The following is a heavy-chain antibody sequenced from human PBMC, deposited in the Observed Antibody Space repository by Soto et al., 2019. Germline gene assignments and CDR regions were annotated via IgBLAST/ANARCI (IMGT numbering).Heavy chain of an antibody. CDR1: GGSISSYY. CDR3: ASGRYYDSSGYYSDYYYGMDV. CDR2: IYYSGST. D-gene: IGHD3-22*01. J-gene: IGHJ6*02. Sequence: PSETLSLTCTVSGGSISSYYWSWIRQPPGKGLEWIGYIYYSGSTNYNPSLKSRVTISVDTSKNQFSLKLSSVTAADTAVYYCASGRYYDSSGYYSDYYYGMDVWGQGTTVTVSS. V-gene: IGHV4-59*01.